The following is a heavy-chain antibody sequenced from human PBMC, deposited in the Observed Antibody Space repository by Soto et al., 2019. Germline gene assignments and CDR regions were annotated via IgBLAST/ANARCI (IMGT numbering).Heavy chain of an antibody. D-gene: IGHD3-3*01. J-gene: IGHJ6*02. CDR3: ASAPEKITIFGVVTSFYGMDV. CDR1: GFTFSSYS. V-gene: IGHV3-21*01. CDR2: ISSSSSYI. Sequence: EVQLVESGGGLVKPGGSLRLSCAASGFTFSSYSMNWVRQAPGKGLEWVSSISSSSSYIYYADSVKGRFTISRDNAKNSLYLQMNSLRAEDTAVYYCASAPEKITIFGVVTSFYGMDVWGQGTTVTVSS.